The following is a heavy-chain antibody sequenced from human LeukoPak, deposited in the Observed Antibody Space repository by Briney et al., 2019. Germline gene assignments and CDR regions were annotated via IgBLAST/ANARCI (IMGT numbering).Heavy chain of an antibody. J-gene: IGHJ5*02. V-gene: IGHV1-69*13. CDR3: ARVGDDIVAGGSWFDP. Sequence: SVKVSCKASGGTFSSYAISWVRQAPGQGLEWMGGIIPIFGSANYAQNFQGRVTITADESTTTAYMELSSLRSEDTAVYYCARVGDDIVAGGSWFDPWGQGTLVTVSP. CDR2: IIPIFGSA. D-gene: IGHD5-12*01. CDR1: GGTFSSYA.